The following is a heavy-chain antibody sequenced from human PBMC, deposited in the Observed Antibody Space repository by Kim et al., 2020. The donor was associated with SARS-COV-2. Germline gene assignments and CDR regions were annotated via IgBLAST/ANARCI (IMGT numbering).Heavy chain of an antibody. CDR2: INPTSGGT. J-gene: IGHJ4*02. CDR3: ARDRTFAY. V-gene: IGHV1-2*02. CDR1: GYTFTDYY. Sequence: ASVKVSCKASGYTFTDYYMFWVRQAPGQGLEWMGWINPTSGGTNYSQNFQGRVTMTRDMSISTFYMELSSLTSDDTAMYYCARDRTFAYWGQGTLVTVSS.